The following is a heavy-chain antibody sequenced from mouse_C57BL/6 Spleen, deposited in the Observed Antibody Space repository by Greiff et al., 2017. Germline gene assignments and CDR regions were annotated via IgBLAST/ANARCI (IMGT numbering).Heavy chain of an antibody. CDR2: IDPPDSYT. D-gene: IGHD2-3*01. CDR1: GYTFTSYW. Sequence: QVQLQQPGAELVKPGASVKLSCKASGYTFTSYWMQWVKQRPGQGLEWIGEIDPPDSYTNYNQKFKGKATLTVDTSSSTAYMQISSLTSEDSAVXYCARRYDGYYVDYAMDYWGQGTSVTVSS. CDR3: ARRYDGYYVDYAMDY. J-gene: IGHJ4*01. V-gene: IGHV1-50*01.